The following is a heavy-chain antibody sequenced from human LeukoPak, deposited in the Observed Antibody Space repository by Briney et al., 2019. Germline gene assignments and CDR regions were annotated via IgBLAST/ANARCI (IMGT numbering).Heavy chain of an antibody. J-gene: IGHJ5*02. V-gene: IGHV3-30*04. CDR3: ARESTVATILNL. D-gene: IGHD5-12*01. CDR1: GFTLSSYA. Sequence: GGSLRLSCAASGFTLSSYAMHWVRQAPGKGLEWVAVISYDGSNKYYADSVKGRFTISRDNSKNTLYLQMNSLKAEDTAVYYCARESTVATILNLWGQGTLVTVSS. CDR2: ISYDGSNK.